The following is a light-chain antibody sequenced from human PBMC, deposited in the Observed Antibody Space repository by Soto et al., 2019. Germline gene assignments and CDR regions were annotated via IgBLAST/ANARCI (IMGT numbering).Light chain of an antibody. J-gene: IGLJ2*01. CDR1: SSDVGSYNR. V-gene: IGLV2-18*02. CDR3: SSYTSSNTYVV. CDR2: EVS. Sequence: QSALTQPPSVSGSPGQSATISCTGTSSDVGSYNRVSWYQQPPGTAPKLMIYEVSYRPSGVPDRFSGSKSGNTASLTISGLQAEDEADYYCSSYTSSNTYVVFGGGTKLTVL.